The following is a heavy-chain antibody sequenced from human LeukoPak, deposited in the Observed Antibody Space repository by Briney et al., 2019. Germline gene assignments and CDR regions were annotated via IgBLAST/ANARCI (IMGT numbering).Heavy chain of an antibody. CDR2: IIPIFGTA. CDR3: ARNSFFCTNGVCSLHNWFDP. V-gene: IGHV1-69*05. Sequence: GSSVKVSCKASGGTFSSYAISWVRQAPGQGLEWMGGIIPIFGTANYAQKFQSRVTITTDESTSTAYMELSSLRSEDTAVYYCARNSFFCTNGVCSLHNWFDPWGQGTLVTVSS. CDR1: GGTFSSYA. D-gene: IGHD2-8*01. J-gene: IGHJ5*02.